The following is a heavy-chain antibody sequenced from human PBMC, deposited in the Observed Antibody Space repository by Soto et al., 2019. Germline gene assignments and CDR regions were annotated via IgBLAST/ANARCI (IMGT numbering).Heavy chain of an antibody. CDR3: ARHEWLQLWLVTEY. CDR2: IYHSGNT. CDR1: GGSIGSSTNY. V-gene: IGHV4-39*01. Sequence: TSETLSLTCSVSGGSIGSSTNYWGWIRQPPGKGLEWIGTIYHSGNTYYNPTLKSRVAISVDMSKNQFSLRLNSVTAADTAVYYCARHEWLQLWLVTEYWGQGALVTVSS. J-gene: IGHJ4*02. D-gene: IGHD5-18*01.